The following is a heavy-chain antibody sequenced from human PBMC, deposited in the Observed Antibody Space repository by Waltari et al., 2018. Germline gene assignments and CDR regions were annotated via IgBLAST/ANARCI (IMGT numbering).Heavy chain of an antibody. D-gene: IGHD2-2*01. V-gene: IGHV4-34*01. Sequence: QVQLQQWGAGLLKPSETLSLTCAVYGGSFSGYSWSWIRQPPGKGLEWIGEINHSGSTNYNPSLKSRVTISVDTSKNQFSLKLSSVTAADTAVYYCALYCSSTSCLNWFDPWGQGTLVTVSS. CDR3: ALYCSSTSCLNWFDP. J-gene: IGHJ5*02. CDR2: INHSGST. CDR1: GGSFSGYS.